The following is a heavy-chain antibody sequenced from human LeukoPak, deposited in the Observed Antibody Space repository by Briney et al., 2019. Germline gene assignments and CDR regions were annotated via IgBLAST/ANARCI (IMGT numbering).Heavy chain of an antibody. D-gene: IGHD3-10*01. J-gene: IGHJ4*02. Sequence: GGSLRLSCAASGFTFSGSWMSWVRQAPGKGLEWVANIKQDGSEKYYVDSVKGRFTISRDNGKKSLFLQVNSLRVEDTAVYYCVRDAWFGESRAGGQGTLVTVSS. CDR2: IKQDGSEK. V-gene: IGHV3-7*01. CDR1: GFTFSGSW. CDR3: VRDAWFGESRA.